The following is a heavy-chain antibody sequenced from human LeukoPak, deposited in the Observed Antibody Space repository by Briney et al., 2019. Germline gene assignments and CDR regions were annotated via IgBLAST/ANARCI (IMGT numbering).Heavy chain of an antibody. CDR3: ARPGLRDDFWSGPSYMDV. J-gene: IGHJ6*03. CDR2: IYPGDSDT. Sequence: GESLKISCKGSGYSFTSYWIGWVRQMPGKGLEWMGIIYPGDSDTRDSPSFQGQVTISADKSISTAYLQWSSLKASDTAMYYCARPGLRDDFWSGPSYMDVWGKGTTVTVSS. CDR1: GYSFTSYW. D-gene: IGHD3-3*01. V-gene: IGHV5-51*01.